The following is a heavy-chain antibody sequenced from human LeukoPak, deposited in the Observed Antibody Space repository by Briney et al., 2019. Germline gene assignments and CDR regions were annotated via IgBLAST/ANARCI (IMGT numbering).Heavy chain of an antibody. J-gene: IGHJ4*02. Sequence: ASVKVSCKASGYTFTRHSLGWVRQAPGQGLEWMGWISPYNGNTNSAQKFQGRVTMTTDTSTSTVYMELGSLRSDDTAVYYCAARPSSLPYYFDYWGQGTLVAVSS. V-gene: IGHV1-18*01. CDR1: GYTFTRHS. CDR3: AARPSSLPYYFDY. CDR2: ISPYNGNT.